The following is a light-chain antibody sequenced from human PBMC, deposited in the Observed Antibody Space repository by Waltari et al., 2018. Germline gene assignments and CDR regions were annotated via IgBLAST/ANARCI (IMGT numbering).Light chain of an antibody. CDR2: EVN. CDR3: CSYAGTPRVV. CDR1: NNDIGSYHL. Sequence: QSALTQPASVSGSPGQSITISCTGTNNDIGSYHLVSWYQQHPGKAPKVIMFEVNKRPEGVSNRFSGSKSGNTASLTVSGLHPEDEADYYCCSYAGTPRVVFGGGTKLTVL. V-gene: IGLV2-23*02. J-gene: IGLJ2*01.